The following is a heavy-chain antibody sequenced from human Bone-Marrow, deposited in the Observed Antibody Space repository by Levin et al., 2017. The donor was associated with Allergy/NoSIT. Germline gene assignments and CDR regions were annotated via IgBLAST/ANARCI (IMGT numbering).Heavy chain of an antibody. CDR3: ARVRIQGISFDYYMDV. Sequence: GESLKISCTASGFAFSGYYMSWIRQAPGKGLEFVSYITSNSDDRNYADSVKGRFTISRDNAKNSLYLQTNSLRAEDTAVYYCARVRIQGISFDYYMDVWGEGTTVTVSS. V-gene: IGHV3-11*06. D-gene: IGHD2-15*01. J-gene: IGHJ6*03. CDR1: GFAFSGYY. CDR2: ITSNSDDR.